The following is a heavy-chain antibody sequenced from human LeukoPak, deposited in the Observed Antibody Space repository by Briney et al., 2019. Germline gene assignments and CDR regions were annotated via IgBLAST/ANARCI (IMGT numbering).Heavy chain of an antibody. CDR1: GFTLSSYP. CDR3: AKVGTDTTTVYSFDY. CDR2: IGAGGGAT. J-gene: IGHJ4*02. Sequence: PGGSLRLSCAASGFTLSSYPMSWVRQTPGKGLEWVSTIGAGGGATYYADSVKGRFTISRDNSKNTLYLQMNSLRAEDTAVYYCAKVGTDTTTVYSFDYWGQGTLVTVSS. V-gene: IGHV3-23*01. D-gene: IGHD2-21*01.